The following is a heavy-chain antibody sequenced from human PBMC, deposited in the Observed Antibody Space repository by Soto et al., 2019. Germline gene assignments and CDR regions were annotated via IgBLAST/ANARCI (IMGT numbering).Heavy chain of an antibody. V-gene: IGHV1-18*01. Sequence: EASVKVSCKASGYTFTSYGISWVRQAPGQGLEWMGWISAYNGNTNYAQKLQGRVTMTTDTSTSTAYMELRSLRSDDTAVYYCARDAPWSGYDFDYYYYGMDVWGQGTTVTVSS. J-gene: IGHJ6*02. D-gene: IGHD5-12*01. CDR2: ISAYNGNT. CDR1: GYTFTSYG. CDR3: ARDAPWSGYDFDYYYYGMDV.